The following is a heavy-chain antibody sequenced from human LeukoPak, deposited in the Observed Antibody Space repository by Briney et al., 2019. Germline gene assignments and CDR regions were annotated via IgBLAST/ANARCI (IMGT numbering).Heavy chain of an antibody. CDR2: ISSSSSYT. D-gene: IGHD2-2*01. Sequence: PGGSLRLPCAASGFTFSDYYMSWIHQAPGKGLEWVSYISSSSSYTSYADSVKGRFTISRDNSKNTLYLQMSSLRAEDTAVYYCAKDRYCSSTSCFHYYYGMDVWGQGTTVTVSS. J-gene: IGHJ6*02. V-gene: IGHV3-11*05. CDR1: GFTFSDYY. CDR3: AKDRYCSSTSCFHYYYGMDV.